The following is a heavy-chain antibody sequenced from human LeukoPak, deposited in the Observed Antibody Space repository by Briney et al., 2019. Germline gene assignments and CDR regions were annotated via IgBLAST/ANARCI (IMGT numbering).Heavy chain of an antibody. V-gene: IGHV3-23*01. CDR2: ISATSNVA. J-gene: IGHJ4*02. D-gene: IGHD3-10*01. CDR1: GFTFSSYS. Sequence: PGGSLRLSCAASGFTFSSYSMSWVRQAPGKGLEWVSTISATSNVAYYADSVEARFSVSRDNSNNILYLQMNSLTAEDTALYFCAKAGRFYSSTWFHDYWGQGTLVPVSS. CDR3: AKAGRFYSSTWFHDY.